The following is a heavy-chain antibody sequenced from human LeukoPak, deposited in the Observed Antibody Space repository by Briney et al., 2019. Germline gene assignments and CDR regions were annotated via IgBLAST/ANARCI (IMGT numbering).Heavy chain of an antibody. CDR2: ISSSSSTI. Sequence: PGGSLRLSCAASGFTFSSYSMNWVRQAPGKGLEWVSYISSSSSTIYYADSVKGRFTISRDNAKNSLYLQMNSLRAEDTAVYYCARNANSHDYWGQGTLVTVSS. CDR1: GFTFSSYS. J-gene: IGHJ4*02. D-gene: IGHD4-23*01. V-gene: IGHV3-48*01. CDR3: ARNANSHDY.